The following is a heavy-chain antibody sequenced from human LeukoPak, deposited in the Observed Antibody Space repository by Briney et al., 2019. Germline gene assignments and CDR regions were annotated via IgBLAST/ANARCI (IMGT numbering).Heavy chain of an antibody. CDR1: GFIFSHYG. CDR3: ARAVIAFDY. D-gene: IGHD3-10*01. CDR2: IQNDASTE. Sequence: GGSLRLSCAASGFIFSHYGMHWVRQAPGKGLEWVAVIQNDASTENFADSVKGRFTISRDNSKNTVFLQMNSLRAEDTAVYYCARAVIAFDYRGQGTLVTVSS. V-gene: IGHV3-33*05. J-gene: IGHJ4*02.